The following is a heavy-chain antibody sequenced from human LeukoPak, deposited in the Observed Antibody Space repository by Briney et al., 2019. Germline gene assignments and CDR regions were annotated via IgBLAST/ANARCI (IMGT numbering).Heavy chain of an antibody. Sequence: GASVKLSCKASGYTFTGYYIHWVRQTPGQGLEWIGWINPNNGGTNYAQKFQGRVTMTRDTSISTAYMELNRLTSYDTAVYYCARDKYTGYETFDYWGQGTRSPSP. J-gene: IGHJ4*02. D-gene: IGHD5-12*01. CDR1: GYTFTGYY. V-gene: IGHV1-2*02. CDR2: INPNNGGT. CDR3: ARDKYTGYETFDY.